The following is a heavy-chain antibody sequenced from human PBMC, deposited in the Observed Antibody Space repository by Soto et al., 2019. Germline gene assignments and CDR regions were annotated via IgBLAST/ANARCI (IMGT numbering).Heavy chain of an antibody. CDR2: ISSRSSTI. Sequence: GGSLRLSCSASGFSFSTYNMNWVRQAPGRGLEWVSYISSRSSTIYHADSVKGRFTISRDNAKNSLYLQMDSLRDEDTAVYFCARAIAVGSTSLDYWGLGTRVTVSS. CDR1: GFSFSTYN. V-gene: IGHV3-48*02. J-gene: IGHJ4*02. CDR3: ARAIAVGSTSLDY. D-gene: IGHD6-19*01.